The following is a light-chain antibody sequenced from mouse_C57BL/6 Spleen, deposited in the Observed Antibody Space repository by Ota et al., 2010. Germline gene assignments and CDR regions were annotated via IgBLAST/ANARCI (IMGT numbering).Light chain of an antibody. V-gene: IGKV6-25*01. Sequence: DIVMTQSHKFLSTSVGDRVSITCKASQDVSSAVAWYRQKPGQSPKLLIYWASTRHTGVPDRFTGSESGTDYTLTISSVQAEDLALYYCQQHYSTPLTFGAGTKLELK. CDR3: QQHYSTPLT. CDR1: QDVSSA. J-gene: IGKJ5*01. CDR2: WAS.